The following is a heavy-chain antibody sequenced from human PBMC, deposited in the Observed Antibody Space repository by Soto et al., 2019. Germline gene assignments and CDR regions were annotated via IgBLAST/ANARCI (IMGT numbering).Heavy chain of an antibody. CDR3: ASEMGYCSGGSCYPYR. CDR1: GFTFSSYS. J-gene: IGHJ4*02. Sequence: GGSLRLSCAASGFTFSSYSMKWVRQAPGKGLEWVSSISSSSSYIYYADSVKGRFTISRDNAKNSLYLQMNSLRAEDTAVYYCASEMGYCSGGSCYPYRWGQGTLVTVSS. D-gene: IGHD2-15*01. CDR2: ISSSSSYI. V-gene: IGHV3-21*01.